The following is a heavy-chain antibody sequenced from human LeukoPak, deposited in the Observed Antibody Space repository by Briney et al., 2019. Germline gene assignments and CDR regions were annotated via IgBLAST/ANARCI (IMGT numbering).Heavy chain of an antibody. V-gene: IGHV1-24*01. J-gene: IGHJ3*02. CDR3: ARPRSLMSRDAFDI. D-gene: IGHD3-16*01. CDR1: GYTLTELS. Sequence: ASVKVSCKVSGYTLTELSMHWVRQAPGKGLEWMGGFDPEDGETIYAQKFQGRVTMTTDTSTSTVYLELRSLRSDDTAVYYCARPRSLMSRDAFDIWGQGTMVTVSS. CDR2: FDPEDGET.